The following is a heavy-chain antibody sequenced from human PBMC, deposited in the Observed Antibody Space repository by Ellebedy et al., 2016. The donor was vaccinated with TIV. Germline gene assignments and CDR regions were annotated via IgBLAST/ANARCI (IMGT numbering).Heavy chain of an antibody. J-gene: IGHJ5*02. CDR2: INPNRGGT. D-gene: IGHD3-22*01. CDR3: ARGYPVTMIVVVDNWFDP. V-gene: IGHV1-2*04. CDR1: GYTFTGYY. Sequence: AASVKVSCKASGYTFTGYYMHWVRQAPGQGLEWMGWINPNRGGTNYAQKFQGWVTMTRDTSISTAYMELSRLRSDDTAVYYCARGYPVTMIVVVDNWFDPWGQGTLVTVSS.